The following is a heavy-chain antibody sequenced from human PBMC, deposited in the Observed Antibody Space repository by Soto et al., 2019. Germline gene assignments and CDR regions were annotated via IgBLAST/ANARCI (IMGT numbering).Heavy chain of an antibody. V-gene: IGHV4-31*03. CDR3: ARASPFYHEGCGYFIGY. Sequence: LSLTCTVSGVSLTSDSYYWSWIRQHPGKGLEWIGYINYSGSTFSNPSLKSRVTISVDTSKNQFSLSLSSVTAADTAVYYCARASPFYHEGCGYFIGYWGQGTLVTVSS. CDR1: GVSLTSDSYY. D-gene: IGHD3-22*01. J-gene: IGHJ4*02. CDR2: INYSGST.